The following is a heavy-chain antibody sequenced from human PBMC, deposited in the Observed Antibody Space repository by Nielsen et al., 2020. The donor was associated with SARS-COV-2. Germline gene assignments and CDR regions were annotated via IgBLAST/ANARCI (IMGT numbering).Heavy chain of an antibody. V-gene: IGHV4-39*01. CDR1: GGSVSSSSYY. CDR3: ARHRAAVGGQWLVLRNNNWFDP. D-gene: IGHD6-19*01. CDR2: IYYSGST. Sequence: SETLSLTCTVSGGSVSSSSYYWGWIRQPPARGLEWIGIIYYSGSTYYNPSLKSRVTISVDTSKNQFSLKLGSVTAADTAVYFCARHRAAVGGQWLVLRNNNWFDPWGRGTLVTVSS. J-gene: IGHJ5*02.